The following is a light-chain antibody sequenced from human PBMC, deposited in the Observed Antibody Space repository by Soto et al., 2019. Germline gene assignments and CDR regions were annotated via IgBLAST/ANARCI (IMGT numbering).Light chain of an antibody. CDR2: DVT. Sequence: QSVLTQPASVSGSPGQSITISCTGTTSDIGAYNYVSWYQHHPGKAPKLLIYDVTDRPSGVSDRFSGSKSGNTASLTISGLQAEDEADYFFSSYTTINTVVLFGGGTKLTVL. CDR3: SSYTTINTVVL. CDR1: TSDIGAYNY. J-gene: IGLJ2*01. V-gene: IGLV2-14*03.